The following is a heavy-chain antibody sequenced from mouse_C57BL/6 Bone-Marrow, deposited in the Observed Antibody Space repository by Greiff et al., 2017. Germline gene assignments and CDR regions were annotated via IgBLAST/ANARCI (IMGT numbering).Heavy chain of an antibody. D-gene: IGHD1-1*01. Sequence: EVQRVESGGGLVKPGGSLKLSCAASGFTFSSYSMSWVRQTPGQRLQWVAAISGGGNTYYPDSVKGRFTISRDNDKNIPYMQMSSLRSEDTALYYCSRQVTTVIATKYFDVWGTGTTVTVSS. V-gene: IGHV5-9-2*01. CDR1: GFTFSSYS. J-gene: IGHJ1*03. CDR2: ISGGGNT. CDR3: SRQVTTVIATKYFDV.